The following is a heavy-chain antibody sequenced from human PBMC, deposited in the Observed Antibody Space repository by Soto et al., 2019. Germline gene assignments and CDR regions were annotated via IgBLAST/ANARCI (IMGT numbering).Heavy chain of an antibody. J-gene: IGHJ6*02. D-gene: IGHD6-13*01. V-gene: IGHV1-69*08. Sequence: QVQLVQSGAEVKKPGSSVKVSCKASGGTFSSYTISWVRQASGQGLEWMGRIIPILGIANYAQKFQGRVTITADKSTSTAYMELSSLRSEDTAVYYCAREEAAAGYGMDVWGQGTTVTVSS. CDR1: GGTFSSYT. CDR2: IIPILGIA. CDR3: AREEAAAGYGMDV.